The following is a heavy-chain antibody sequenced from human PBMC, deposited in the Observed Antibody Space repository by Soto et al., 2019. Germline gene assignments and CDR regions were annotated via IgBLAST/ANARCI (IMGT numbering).Heavy chain of an antibody. J-gene: IGHJ4*02. Sequence: QVQLQESGPGLVKPSGTLSLTCAVSGGSFTSNNWWTWVRQPPGQGLEWIGEIYRTGSTNYNPSLKRRATISLAKSVNQFSLKVTSLTAADTAVYYCASRDPGTSVDYWGQGTLVTVSS. D-gene: IGHD1-7*01. CDR3: ASRDPGTSVDY. CDR2: IYRTGST. V-gene: IGHV4-4*02. CDR1: GGSFTSNNW.